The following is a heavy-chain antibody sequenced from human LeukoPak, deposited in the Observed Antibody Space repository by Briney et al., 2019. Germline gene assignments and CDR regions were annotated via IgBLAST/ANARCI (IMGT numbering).Heavy chain of an antibody. J-gene: IGHJ6*02. V-gene: IGHV3-7*03. CDR3: ARRGYSTYGMDV. CDR2: IKQDGSEK. CDR1: GFNFSNYW. Sequence: SGGSLRLSCAASGFNFSNYWLTWIRQAPGQGLEWVANIKQDGSEKHYVDSVKGRFTIARDNAKNALYLQMNSLRAEDTAVYYCARRGYSTYGMDVWGQGTTVTVSS. D-gene: IGHD5-18*01.